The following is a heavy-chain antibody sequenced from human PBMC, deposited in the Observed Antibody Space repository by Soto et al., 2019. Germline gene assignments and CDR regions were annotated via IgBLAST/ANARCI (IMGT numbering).Heavy chain of an antibody. CDR3: ARRPSGYGSGSYYPYGMDV. CDR1: GGSVSSGSYY. D-gene: IGHD3-10*01. V-gene: IGHV4-61*01. CDR2: IYYSGST. Sequence: SETLSLTCTVSGGSVSSGSYYWSWIRQPPGKGLEWIGYIYYSGSTNYNPSLKSRVTISVDTSKNQFSLKLSSVTAADTAVYYCARRPSGYGSGSYYPYGMDVWGQGTTVTVSS. J-gene: IGHJ6*02.